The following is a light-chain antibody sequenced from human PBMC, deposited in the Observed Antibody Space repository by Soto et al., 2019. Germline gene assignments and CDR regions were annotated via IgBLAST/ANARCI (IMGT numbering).Light chain of an antibody. V-gene: IGLV2-14*01. Sequence: QSALTQPASVSGSPGQSITISCTGTSSDIGVFKYVPWYQQPPGKPPNLMIYKVSNRPSGVSNRFSGSRSGNTASLTISGLQAEDEADYYCSSYTSSSTVVFGGGTKLTVL. CDR2: KVS. CDR3: SSYTSSSTVV. CDR1: SSDIGVFKY. J-gene: IGLJ2*01.